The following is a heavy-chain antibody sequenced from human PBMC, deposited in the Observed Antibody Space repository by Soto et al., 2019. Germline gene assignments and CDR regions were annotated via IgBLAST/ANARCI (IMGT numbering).Heavy chain of an antibody. CDR2: IKDGGRT. CDR3: ARGQEGVVATH. V-gene: IGHV4-34*01. J-gene: IGHJ4*02. CDR1: GGSLSGYY. Sequence: QVQLQQWGAGLLKPSETLSLNCAVNGGSLSGYYWSWIRQPPGKGLEWIGEIKDGGRTNYSPSLESLATISSDPANNQFSLRLHSVTAADPGVYFCARGQEGVVATHWDQGTLVTVS. D-gene: IGHD5-12*01.